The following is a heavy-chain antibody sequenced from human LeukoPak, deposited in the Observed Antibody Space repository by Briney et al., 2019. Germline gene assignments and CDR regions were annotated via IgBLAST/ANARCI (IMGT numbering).Heavy chain of an antibody. CDR2: IYYSGST. CDR1: GGSISSYY. CDR3: ARASGDYVWGSYTSFDY. Sequence: SETLSLTCTVSGGSISSYYWSWIRQPPGKGLECIGYIYYSGSTNYNPSLKSRVTISVDTSKNQFSLKLSSVTAADTAVYYCARASGDYVWGSYTSFDYWGQGTLVTVSS. J-gene: IGHJ4*02. V-gene: IGHV4-59*01. D-gene: IGHD3-16*01.